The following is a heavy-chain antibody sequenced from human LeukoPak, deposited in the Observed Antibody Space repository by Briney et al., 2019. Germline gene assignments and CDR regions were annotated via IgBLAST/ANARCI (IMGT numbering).Heavy chain of an antibody. CDR2: ISPYYGNT. V-gene: IGHV1-18*01. Sequence: ASVKVSCKASGYIFSNHAISWVRQAPGQGLEWMGWISPYYGNTNYAQKFQGRVTMTTDISTSTAYMELRSLRSDDTAVYYCARLSGYYYYCMDVWGKGTTVTISS. J-gene: IGHJ6*03. CDR1: GYIFSNHA. CDR3: ARLSGYYYYCMDV.